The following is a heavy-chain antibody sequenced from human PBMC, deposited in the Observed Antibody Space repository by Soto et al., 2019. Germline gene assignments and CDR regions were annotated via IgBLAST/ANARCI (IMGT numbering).Heavy chain of an antibody. Sequence: GGSLRLSCAVSGFTFNDYYMSWIRQAPGKGLEWISYISGGGSTTYHADSVRGRFTISRDNAKNSLFLQMNSLRAEDTAVYYCAREVRTSGWFRRLDSWGQGILVTVSS. CDR2: ISGGGSTT. CDR1: GFTFNDYY. V-gene: IGHV3-11*01. D-gene: IGHD6-19*01. CDR3: AREVRTSGWFRRLDS. J-gene: IGHJ4*02.